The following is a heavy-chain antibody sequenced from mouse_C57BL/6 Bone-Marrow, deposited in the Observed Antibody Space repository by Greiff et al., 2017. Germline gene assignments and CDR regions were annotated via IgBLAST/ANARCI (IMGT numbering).Heavy chain of an antibody. CDR1: GFNIKDDY. CDR3: SSFEGNYFDF. J-gene: IGHJ2*01. Sequence: EVKLVESGAELVRPGASVKLSCTASGFNIKDDYIHWVKQRPEQGLEWIGWIDPEIGDTEYASKFQGKATITSDTSSNTAYLQLSSLTSEDTAVYYCSSFEGNYFDFWGQGTPLTVAS. CDR2: IDPEIGDT. V-gene: IGHV14-4*01. D-gene: IGHD2-14*01.